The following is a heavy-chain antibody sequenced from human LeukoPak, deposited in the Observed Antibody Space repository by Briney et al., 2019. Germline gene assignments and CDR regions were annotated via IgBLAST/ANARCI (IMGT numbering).Heavy chain of an antibody. CDR2: FDPEDGET. CDR3: ATGTPSTYDFWSVADY. V-gene: IGHV1-24*01. Sequence: GASVKVSCKVSGYTLTELSMHWVRQAPGKGLEWMGGFDPEDGETIYAQKFQGRVTMTEDTSTDTAYMELSSLRSEDTAVYYCATGTPSTYDFWSVADYWGPGTLVTVSS. CDR1: GYTLTELS. D-gene: IGHD3-3*01. J-gene: IGHJ4*02.